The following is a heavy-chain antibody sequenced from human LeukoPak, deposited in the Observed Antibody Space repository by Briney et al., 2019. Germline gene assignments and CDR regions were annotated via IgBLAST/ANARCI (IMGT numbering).Heavy chain of an antibody. Sequence: GGSLRLSCVASGFSLSTYSMNWVRQAPGKGLEWISYISSRSSTIYYADSVKGRFTVSRDNARNSLSLQMNSLRADDTAVYYCARDHIITVAAFDSWGQGTLVSVSS. CDR1: GFSLSTYS. J-gene: IGHJ4*02. V-gene: IGHV3-48*04. D-gene: IGHD6-19*01. CDR3: ARDHIITVAAFDS. CDR2: ISSRSSTI.